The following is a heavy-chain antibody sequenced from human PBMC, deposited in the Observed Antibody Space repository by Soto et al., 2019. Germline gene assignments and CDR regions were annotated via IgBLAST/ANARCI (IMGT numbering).Heavy chain of an antibody. CDR1: GGTFSSYS. J-gene: IGHJ4*02. CDR3: ARGAAGIAVAGPSYYFDY. CDR2: IIPILGIA. V-gene: IGHV1-69*02. Sequence: QVQLVQSGAEVKKPGSSVKVSCKASGGTFSSYSISWVRQAPGQGLEWMGRIIPILGIANYAQKLQGRVAXXAXQSTSTAYMELSSLRSEDTAVYYCARGAAGIAVAGPSYYFDYWGQGTLVTVSS. D-gene: IGHD6-19*01.